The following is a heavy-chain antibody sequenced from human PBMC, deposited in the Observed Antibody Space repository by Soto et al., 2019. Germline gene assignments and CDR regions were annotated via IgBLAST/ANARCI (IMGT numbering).Heavy chain of an antibody. D-gene: IGHD3-10*01. CDR2: INHSGST. V-gene: IGHV4-34*01. CDR1: GGSFSGYY. Sequence: SETLSLTCAVYGGSFSGYYWSWIRQPPGKGLEWIGEINHSGSTNYNPSLKSRVTISVDTSKNQFSLKLSSVTAADTAVYYCARGLRIRGYFQHWGQGTLVTVSS. CDR3: ARGLRIRGYFQH. J-gene: IGHJ1*01.